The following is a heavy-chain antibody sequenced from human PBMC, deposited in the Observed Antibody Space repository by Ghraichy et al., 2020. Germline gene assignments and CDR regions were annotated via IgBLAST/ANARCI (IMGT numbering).Heavy chain of an antibody. CDR2: IYYSGST. V-gene: IGHV4-39*01. Sequence: SQTLSLTCTVSGGSISSSSYYWGWIRQPPGKGLEWIGSIYYSGSTYYNPSLKSRVTISVDTSKNQFSLKLSSVTAADTAVYYCARHCDSGDCTPPGMYAFDIWGQGTMVTVSS. D-gene: IGHD2-21*02. J-gene: IGHJ3*02. CDR1: GGSISSSSYY. CDR3: ARHCDSGDCTPPGMYAFDI.